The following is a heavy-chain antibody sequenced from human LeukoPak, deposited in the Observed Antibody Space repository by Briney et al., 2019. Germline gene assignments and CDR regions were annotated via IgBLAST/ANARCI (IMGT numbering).Heavy chain of an antibody. CDR2: IYYSGST. CDR1: GGSISSNSQY. V-gene: IGHV4-39*07. J-gene: IGHJ5*02. CDR3: ARRRSGDYPGLER. Sequence: SETLSLTCTVSGGSISSNSQYWGWIRQPTGKGLEWIANIYYSGSTYYNPSLKSRVDILLDTSKNQFSLKLSSVTAADTAVYYCARRRSGDYPGLERWGQGTLVTVSS. D-gene: IGHD4-17*01.